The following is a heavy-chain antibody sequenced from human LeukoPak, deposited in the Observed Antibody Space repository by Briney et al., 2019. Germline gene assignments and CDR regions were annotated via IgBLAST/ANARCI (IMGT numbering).Heavy chain of an antibody. CDR1: GYSFTSYW. V-gene: IGHV5-51*01. CDR3: ARVEMATIYYFDY. J-gene: IGHJ4*02. D-gene: IGHD5-24*01. Sequence: GESLKISCKGSGYSFTSYWIGWVRQMPGKGLEWMGIIYPGDSDTRYSPSFQGQVTISADKSISTAYLQWSSLEASDTAMYYCARVEMATIYYFDYWGQGTLVTVSS. CDR2: IYPGDSDT.